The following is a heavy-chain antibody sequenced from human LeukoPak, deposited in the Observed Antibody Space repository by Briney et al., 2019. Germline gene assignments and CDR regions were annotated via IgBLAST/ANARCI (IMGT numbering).Heavy chain of an antibody. CDR2: IYYSGST. D-gene: IGHD1-26*01. Sequence: PSETLSLTCTVSGGSISSGSYYWSWIRQPPGKGLEWIGYIYYSGSTNYNPSLKSRVTISVDTSKNQFSLKLSSVTAADTALYYCARDMESGSTWGRAFNIWGQGTMVTVSS. CDR3: ARDMESGSTWGRAFNI. J-gene: IGHJ3*02. CDR1: GGSISSGSYY. V-gene: IGHV4-61*01.